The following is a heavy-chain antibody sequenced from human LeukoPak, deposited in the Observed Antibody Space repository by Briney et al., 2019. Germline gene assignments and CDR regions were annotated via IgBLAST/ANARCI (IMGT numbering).Heavy chain of an antibody. CDR2: IIHSGST. CDR1: GGSFSGYY. D-gene: IGHD3-22*01. Sequence: PSETLSLTCAVYGGSFSGYYWSWIRQPPGKGLEWIGEIIHSGSTNYNPSLKSRVTISVDTSKNQFSLKLSSVTAADTAVYYCAKNHGDYDSSGYYYTWFDPWGQGTLVTVSS. CDR3: AKNHGDYDSSGYYYTWFDP. V-gene: IGHV4-34*12. J-gene: IGHJ5*02.